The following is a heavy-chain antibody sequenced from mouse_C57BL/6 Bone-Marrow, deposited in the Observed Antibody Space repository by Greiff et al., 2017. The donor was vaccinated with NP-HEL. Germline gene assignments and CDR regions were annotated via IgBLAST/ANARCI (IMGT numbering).Heavy chain of an antibody. J-gene: IGHJ2*01. Sequence: DVQLQESGPGLVKPSQSLSLTCSVTGYSITSGYSWNWIRQFPGNKLEWMGYISYDGSNNYNPSLNNRISITRDTSKNQFFLKLNSVTTEDTATYYCARGGPFDYWGQGTTLTVSS. CDR2: ISYDGSN. D-gene: IGHD3-3*01. CDR3: ARGGPFDY. V-gene: IGHV3-6*01. CDR1: GYSITSGYS.